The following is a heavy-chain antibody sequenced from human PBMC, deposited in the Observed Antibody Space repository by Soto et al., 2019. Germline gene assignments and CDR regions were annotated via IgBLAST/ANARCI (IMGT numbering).Heavy chain of an antibody. J-gene: IGHJ4*02. CDR2: IYPGDSDT. CDR3: AREGGQYYYDSSGYPDY. CDR1: GYSFTSYW. D-gene: IGHD3-22*01. V-gene: IGHV5-51*01. Sequence: GESLKISCKVSGYSFTSYWIGWVRQMPGKGLEWMGIIYPGDSDTRYSPSFQGQVTISADKSISTAYLQWSSLKASDTAMYYCAREGGQYYYDSSGYPDYWGQGTLVTVSS.